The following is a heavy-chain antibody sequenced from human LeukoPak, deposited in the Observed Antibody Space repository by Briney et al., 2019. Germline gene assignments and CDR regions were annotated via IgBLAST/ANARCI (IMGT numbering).Heavy chain of an antibody. J-gene: IGHJ3*02. D-gene: IGHD3-22*01. CDR2: INPSGGST. CDR1: GYTFTSYY. Sequence: ASVKVSCKASGYTFTSYYMRWVRQAPGQGLEWMGIINPSGGSTSYAQKFQGRVTMTRDMSTSTVYMELSSLRSEDTAVYYCARDREYYYDSSGQYAFDIWGQGTMVTVSS. V-gene: IGHV1-46*01. CDR3: ARDREYYYDSSGQYAFDI.